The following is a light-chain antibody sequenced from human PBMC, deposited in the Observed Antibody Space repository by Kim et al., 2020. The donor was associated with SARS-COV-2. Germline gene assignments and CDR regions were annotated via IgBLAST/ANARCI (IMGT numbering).Light chain of an antibody. CDR1: NIGGKS. Sequence: SVALGQTARITCGGNNIGGKSVRWYQQKPGQAPVLVIYRDGNRPSGIPERFSGSNSGNTATLPVSRAQAGDEADYYCQVWDSSAWVFGGGTQLTVL. CDR2: RDG. V-gene: IGLV3-9*01. J-gene: IGLJ3*02. CDR3: QVWDSSAWV.